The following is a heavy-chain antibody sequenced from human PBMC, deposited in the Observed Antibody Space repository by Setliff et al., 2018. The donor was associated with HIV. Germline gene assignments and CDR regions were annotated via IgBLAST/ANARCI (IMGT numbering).Heavy chain of an antibody. D-gene: IGHD3-3*01. Sequence: PGGSLRLSCAASGLTFSNYWMHWVRQAPGKGLEWVSRIDSDGSDTNYADSVGGRFTISRDNAKNTVYLQLTSLRAEDTAVYYCARGPQYNFWGGYLGLWGQGTLVTVSS. V-gene: IGHV3-74*01. J-gene: IGHJ4*02. CDR1: GLTFSNYW. CDR2: IDSDGSDT. CDR3: ARGPQYNFWGGYLGL.